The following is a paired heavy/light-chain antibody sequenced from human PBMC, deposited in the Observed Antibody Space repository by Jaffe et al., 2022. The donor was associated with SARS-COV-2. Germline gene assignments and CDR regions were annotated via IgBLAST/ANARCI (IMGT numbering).Light chain of an antibody. J-gene: IGKJ4*01. CDR1: QNVSNF. CDR3: QQYNSYPLT. CDR2: AAS. Sequence: DIQMTQSPSSLSASVGDRVTITCRASQNVSNFLAWFQQKPGTAPKSLIYAASSLQSGVPSKFSGSGSGTDFSLTISSLQPEDFATYYCQQYNSYPLTFGGGTKVEIK. V-gene: IGKV1-16*02.
Heavy chain of an antibody. J-gene: IGHJ4*02. CDR3: ARVLWGALNF. CDR1: GYTFTTYG. D-gene: IGHD3-16*01. CDR2: ITTQNGNT. Sequence: QVQLVQSGAEVKKPGASVKVSCKASGYTFTTYGISWVRQAPGQGLEWMGWITTQNGNTNYAQNLQGRVTMTADTSTNTAYMELRSLRSDDTAVYYCARVLWGALNFWGQGTLVTVSS. V-gene: IGHV1-18*01.